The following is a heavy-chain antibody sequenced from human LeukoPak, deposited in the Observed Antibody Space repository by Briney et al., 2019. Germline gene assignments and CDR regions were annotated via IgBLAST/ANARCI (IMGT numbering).Heavy chain of an antibody. CDR3: ASLREDLYYYYYYYMDV. CDR1: GFTFSSYA. J-gene: IGHJ6*03. Sequence: GGSLRLSCAASGFTFSSYAMSWVRQAPGKGLEWVSAISGSGGSTYYADSVKGRFTISRDNSKNTLYLQMNSLRAEDTAVYYCASLREDLYYYYYYYMDVWGKGTTVTVSS. D-gene: IGHD4-17*01. V-gene: IGHV3-23*01. CDR2: ISGSGGST.